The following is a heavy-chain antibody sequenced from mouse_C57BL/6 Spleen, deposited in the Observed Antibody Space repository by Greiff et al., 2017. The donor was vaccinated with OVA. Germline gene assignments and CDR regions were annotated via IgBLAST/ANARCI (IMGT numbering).Heavy chain of an antibody. J-gene: IGHJ2*01. CDR3: ATNIYDGYQYYFDY. V-gene: IGHV5-17*01. CDR1: GFTFSDYG. D-gene: IGHD2-3*01. CDR2: ISSGSSTI. Sequence: EVKLMESGGGLVKPGGSLKLSCAASGFTFSDYGMHWVRQAPEKGLEWVAYISSGSSTIYYADTVKGRFTISRDNAKNTLFLQMTSLRSEDTAMYYCATNIYDGYQYYFDYWGQGTTLTVSS.